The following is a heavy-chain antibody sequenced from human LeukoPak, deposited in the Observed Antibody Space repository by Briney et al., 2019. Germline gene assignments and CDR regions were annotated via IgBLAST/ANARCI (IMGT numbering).Heavy chain of an antibody. CDR1: GFTFSNVW. CDR3: AKDTRPQVVPAAMPGY. Sequence: PGGSLRLSCAASGFTFSNVWMSWVRQAPGKGLEWVGRIKTKTSAGTTDYAAAVKGRFTISRDNSKNTLYLQMNSLRAEDTAVYYCAKDTRPQVVPAAMPGYWGQGTLVTVSS. J-gene: IGHJ4*02. V-gene: IGHV3-15*01. CDR2: IKTKTSAGTT. D-gene: IGHD2-2*01.